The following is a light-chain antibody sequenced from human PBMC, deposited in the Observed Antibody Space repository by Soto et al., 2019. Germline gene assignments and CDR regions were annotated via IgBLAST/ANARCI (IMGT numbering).Light chain of an antibody. J-gene: IGLJ2*01. Sequence: QAVVTQPPSASGTPGQRVTISCSGSSSYIGRNYVYWYQQLPGTAPKLLIYRNNQRPPGVPDRFSGSKSGTSASLAISGLRSEDEADYYCATWDDGLSGHVVFGGGTKLTVL. CDR1: SSYIGRNY. CDR2: RNN. V-gene: IGLV1-47*01. CDR3: ATWDDGLSGHVV.